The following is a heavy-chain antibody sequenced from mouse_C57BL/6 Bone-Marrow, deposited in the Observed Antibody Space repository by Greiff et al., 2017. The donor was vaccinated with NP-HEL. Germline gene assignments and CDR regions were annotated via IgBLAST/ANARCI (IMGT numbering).Heavy chain of an antibody. CDR1: GFNIKDDY. Sequence: EVKLMESGAELVRPGASVKLSCTASGFNIKDDYMHWVKQRPEQGLEWIGWIDPENGDTEYASKFQGKATITADTSSNTAYLQLSSLTSEDTAVYYCTTDYYGSSYNGDAMDYWGQGTSVTVSS. CDR2: IDPENGDT. V-gene: IGHV14-4*01. J-gene: IGHJ4*01. D-gene: IGHD1-1*01. CDR3: TTDYYGSSYNGDAMDY.